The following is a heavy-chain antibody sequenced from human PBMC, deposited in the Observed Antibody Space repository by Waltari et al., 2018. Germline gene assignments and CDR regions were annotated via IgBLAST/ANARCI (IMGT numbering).Heavy chain of an antibody. CDR2: INTNTGNP. V-gene: IGHV7-4-1*02. Sequence: QVQLVQSGSELKKPGASVNVSCKASGYTFTSYAMNWVRQAPGQGLEWLGWINTNTGNPTYAKAFTGRVVFSLDTSVSTAYLQISSLKAEDTAVYYCARSRDITMVQGVYLTFYYYYGMDVWGQGTTVTVSS. CDR1: GYTFTSYA. CDR3: ARSRDITMVQGVYLTFYYYYGMDV. J-gene: IGHJ6*02. D-gene: IGHD3-10*01.